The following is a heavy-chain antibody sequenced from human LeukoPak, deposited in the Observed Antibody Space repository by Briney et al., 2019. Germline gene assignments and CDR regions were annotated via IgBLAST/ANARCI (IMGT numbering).Heavy chain of an antibody. V-gene: IGHV3-23*01. CDR2: ISGSGGST. CDR1: EFSVGSNY. Sequence: GGSLRLSCAASEFSVGSNYMTWVRQAPGKGLEWVSAISGSGGSTYYADSVEGRFTISRDNSKNTLYLQMNSLRADDTAVYYCARDEVGATTEFDYWGQGTLVTVSS. D-gene: IGHD1-26*01. J-gene: IGHJ4*02. CDR3: ARDEVGATTEFDY.